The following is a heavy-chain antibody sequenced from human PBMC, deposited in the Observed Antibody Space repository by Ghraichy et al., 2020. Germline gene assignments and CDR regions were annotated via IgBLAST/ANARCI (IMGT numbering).Heavy chain of an antibody. CDR1: GGSISSDGYY. CDR2: IYYSGST. Sequence: SQTLSLTCTVSGGSISSDGYYWSWIRQHPGKGLEWIGYIYYSGSTYYNPSLKSRVTISVDTSKNQFSLKLSSVTAADTAVYYCARATGFGGGSIGPVMDVWGQGTTVTVSS. V-gene: IGHV4-31*03. D-gene: IGHD3-10*01. CDR3: ARATGFGGGSIGPVMDV. J-gene: IGHJ6*02.